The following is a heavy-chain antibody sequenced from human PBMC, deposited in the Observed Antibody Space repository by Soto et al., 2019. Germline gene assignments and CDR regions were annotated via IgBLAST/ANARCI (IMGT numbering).Heavy chain of an antibody. Sequence: GGSLRLSCAASGFTFSNAWMNWVRQAPGKGLEWVGRIKSKTDGGTTDYAAPVKGRFTISRDDSKNTLYLQMNSLKTEDTAVYYCTTDPPEPVTTXFDYWAQRTLVTVSS. CDR1: GFTFSNAW. V-gene: IGHV3-15*07. CDR3: TTDPPEPVTTXFDY. J-gene: IGHJ4*02. D-gene: IGHD4-4*01. CDR2: IKSKTDGGTT.